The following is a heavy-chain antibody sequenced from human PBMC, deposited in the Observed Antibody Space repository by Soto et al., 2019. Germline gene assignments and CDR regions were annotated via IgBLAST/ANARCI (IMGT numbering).Heavy chain of an antibody. CDR2: ISYDGSNK. V-gene: IGHV3-30-3*01. CDR3: ARDLTYYFDY. J-gene: IGHJ4*02. CDR1: GFPFSSYA. Sequence: QVQLVESGGGVVQPGRSLRLSCAASGFPFSSYAMHWVRQAPGKGLEWVAVISYDGSNKYYADSVKGRFTISRDNSKNTLYLQMTSRRADATAVSYCARDLTYYFDYWGKGTLVTVSS.